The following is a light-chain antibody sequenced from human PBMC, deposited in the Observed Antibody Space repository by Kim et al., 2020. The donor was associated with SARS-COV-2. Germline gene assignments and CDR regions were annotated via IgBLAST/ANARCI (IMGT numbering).Light chain of an antibody. Sequence: SIPISFTGTRRSVGCSHSVSWYPQPPGKAPKLMFCDVSNRPSGVSNRFSGSKSGNTASLTISGLQAEDEADYYCCSYTSSSTLDVFGTGTKVTVL. CDR2: DVS. V-gene: IGLV2-14*03. CDR1: RRSVGCSHS. J-gene: IGLJ1*01. CDR3: CSYTSSSTLDV.